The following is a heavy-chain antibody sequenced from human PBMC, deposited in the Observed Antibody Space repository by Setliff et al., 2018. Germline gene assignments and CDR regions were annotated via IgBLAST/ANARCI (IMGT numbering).Heavy chain of an antibody. CDR2: IYTSWST. D-gene: IGHD3-3*01. CDR3: ARMSGFQYMDV. J-gene: IGHJ6*03. Sequence: TLSLTCTVSDDSISSRHYYWSWIRQPAGKGLEWLGQIYTSWSTNYNPSLKGRATLSIDASRRQFSLKLTSVTAADTAVYYCARMSGFQYMDVWGKGTTVTVSS. CDR1: DDSISSRHYY. V-gene: IGHV4-61*09.